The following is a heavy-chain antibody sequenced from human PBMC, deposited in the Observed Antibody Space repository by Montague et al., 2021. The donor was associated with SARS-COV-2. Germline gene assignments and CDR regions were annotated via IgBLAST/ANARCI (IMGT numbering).Heavy chain of an antibody. CDR2: ISSDGSGT. Sequence: FLRLSCAASGFTFSSYWMHWVRRAPGKGLVWVSRISSDGSGTTYADSVKGRFTISRDNAKNTLYLQMNSLRAEDTAVYYCARDTDSGSYWDAFDIWGQGTMVTVSS. CDR3: ARDTDSGSYWDAFDI. V-gene: IGHV3-74*01. D-gene: IGHD1-26*01. J-gene: IGHJ3*02. CDR1: GFTFSSYW.